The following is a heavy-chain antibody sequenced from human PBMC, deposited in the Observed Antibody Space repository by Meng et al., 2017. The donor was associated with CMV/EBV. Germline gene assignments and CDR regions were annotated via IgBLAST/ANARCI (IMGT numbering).Heavy chain of an antibody. D-gene: IGHD2-2*01. CDR2: IYHSGST. J-gene: IGHJ5*02. CDR1: GSISRSNW. CDR3: ARLGCSSTSCSRGWFDP. V-gene: IGHV4-4*02. Sequence: GSISRSNWWIWVRQPPGKGLEWIGEIYHSGSTNYNPSLKSRVTISVDKSKNQFSLKLSSVTAADTAVYYCARLGCSSTSCSRGWFDPWGQGTLVTVSS.